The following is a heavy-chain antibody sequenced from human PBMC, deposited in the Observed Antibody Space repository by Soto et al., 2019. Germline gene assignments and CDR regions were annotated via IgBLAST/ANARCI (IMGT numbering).Heavy chain of an antibody. CDR1: GGSFSGYY. J-gene: IGHJ4*02. D-gene: IGHD3-9*01. CDR3: ATGGVSLRYFDWLLRYFDY. CDR2: IYHSGST. Sequence: PSETLSLTCAVYGGSFSGYYWSWIRQPPGKGLEWIGEIYHSGSTYYNPSLKSRVTISIDTSKNQFSLKLSSVTAADTAVYYFATGGVSLRYFDWLLRYFDYWGQGTPVTVSS. V-gene: IGHV4-34*01.